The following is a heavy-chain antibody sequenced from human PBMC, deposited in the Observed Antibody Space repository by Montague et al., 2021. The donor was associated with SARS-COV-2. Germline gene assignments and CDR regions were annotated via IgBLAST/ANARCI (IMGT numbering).Heavy chain of an antibody. Sequence: SETLSLTCAVYGGSFSGYYWSWIRQLPGKGLERIGEINHSCSTNYNPSLKSRVTISIDTSRNQFSLKLSSVTAADTAVYYCAREVRGRIVVVIAIPYYYFDYWGQGTLVTVSS. CDR1: GGSFSGYY. D-gene: IGHD2-21*01. CDR3: AREVRGRIVVVIAIPYYYFDY. V-gene: IGHV4-34*01. CDR2: INHSCST. J-gene: IGHJ4*01.